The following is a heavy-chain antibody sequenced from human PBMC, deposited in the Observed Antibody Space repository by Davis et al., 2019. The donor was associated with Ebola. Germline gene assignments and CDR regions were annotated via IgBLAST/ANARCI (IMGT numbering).Heavy chain of an antibody. CDR1: GFTFSSYG. V-gene: IGHV3-33*01. CDR3: ARLAGVVPAAWRGYYGMDV. Sequence: GESLKISCAASGFTFSSYGMHWVRQAPGKGLEWVAVIWYDGSNKYYADSVKGRFTISRDNSKNTRYLQMNSLRAEDTAVYYWARLAGVVPAAWRGYYGMDVWGQGTTVTVSS. CDR2: IWYDGSNK. D-gene: IGHD2-2*01. J-gene: IGHJ6*02.